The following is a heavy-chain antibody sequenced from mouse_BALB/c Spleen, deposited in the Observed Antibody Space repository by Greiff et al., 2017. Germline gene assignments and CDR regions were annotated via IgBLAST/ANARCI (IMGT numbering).Heavy chain of an antibody. V-gene: IGHV1-69*01. J-gene: IGHJ3*01. CDR1: GYTFTDYW. Sequence: QVQLQQPGAELVMPGASVKMSCKASGYTFTDYWMHWVKQRPGQGLEWIGAIDTSDSYTSYNQKFKGKATLTVDESSSTAYMQLSSLTSEDSAVYYCANSDYWGQGTLVTVSA. D-gene: IGHD6-1*01. CDR2: IDTSDSYT. CDR3: ANSDY.